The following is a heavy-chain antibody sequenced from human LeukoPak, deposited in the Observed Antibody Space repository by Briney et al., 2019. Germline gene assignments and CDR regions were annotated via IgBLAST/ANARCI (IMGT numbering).Heavy chain of an antibody. CDR2: IQQDGSEQ. V-gene: IGHV3-7*02. CDR3: ARNYGGYSH. CDR1: GFTFSSYW. D-gene: IGHD4-23*01. Sequence: PGGCLRLSCTASGFTFSSYWMSWVRQAPGKGLEWVANIQQDGSEQYYVDSVKGRFTISRDNAKNSLYLQMNSLRAEDTALYYCARNYGGYSHWGQGTLVTVSS. J-gene: IGHJ4*02.